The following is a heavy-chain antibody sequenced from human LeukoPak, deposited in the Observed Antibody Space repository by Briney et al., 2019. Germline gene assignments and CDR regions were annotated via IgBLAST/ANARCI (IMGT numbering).Heavy chain of an antibody. D-gene: IGHD3-16*01. CDR3: SRGHYGPDY. V-gene: IGHV3-74*01. J-gene: IGHJ4*02. Sequence: GGSLRLSCTASGFAYSCSSMHWVRQAPGKGLEWVSGIQRDGSSPTYADSVKGRFTISRDNAKGSVYLQVNILRAEDTAVYYCSRGHYGPDYWGQGTLVTVSS. CDR2: IQRDGSSP. CDR1: GFAYSCSS.